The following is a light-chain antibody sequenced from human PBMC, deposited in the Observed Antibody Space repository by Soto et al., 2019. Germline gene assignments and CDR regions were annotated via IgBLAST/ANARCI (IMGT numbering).Light chain of an antibody. CDR3: ELYYISPRA. J-gene: IGKJ1*01. V-gene: IGKV3-15*01. CDR2: GAS. CDR1: QSVSSY. Sequence: EIVMTQSPATLSVSPGERATLSCRASQSVSSYLAWYQQKPGQAPRLLIYGASTRATGIPARFSGSVSGTEFTLTISSLQFEDNATYYCELYYISPRAFG.